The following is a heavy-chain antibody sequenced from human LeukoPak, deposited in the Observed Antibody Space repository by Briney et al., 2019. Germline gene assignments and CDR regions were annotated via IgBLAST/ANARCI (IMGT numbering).Heavy chain of an antibody. Sequence: SETLSLTCAVSGYIIPPPPPPARTRHPPEPALEWIGSIYHSGSTYYNPSLKSRVTISMDTSKYQFSLKLTSVNAADTAVYYCAKIKTGSSADPFDNWGQGTLVTVSS. CDR3: AKIKTGSSADPFDN. CDR1: GYIIPPPPP. D-gene: IGHD1-26*01. CDR2: IYHSGST. V-gene: IGHV4-38-2*01. J-gene: IGHJ4*02.